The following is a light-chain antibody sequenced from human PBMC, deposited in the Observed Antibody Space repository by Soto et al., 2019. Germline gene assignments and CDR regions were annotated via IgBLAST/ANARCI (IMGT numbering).Light chain of an antibody. CDR1: QDISNY. J-gene: IGKJ1*01. V-gene: IGKV1-33*01. CDR3: QQYDNLPWT. CDR2: DAS. Sequence: DIQMTQSPSSLYASVGDRVTITCQASQDISNYLNWYQQKPGKAPKLLIYDASNLETGVPSRFSGSGSGTDLTFTISSLQTDDIATYYCQQYDNLPWTFGQGTKVEIK.